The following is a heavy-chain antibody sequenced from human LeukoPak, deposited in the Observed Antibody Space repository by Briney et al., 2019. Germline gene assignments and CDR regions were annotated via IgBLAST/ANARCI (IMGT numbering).Heavy chain of an antibody. CDR2: IIESGEST. Sequence: GGSLRLSCAASGFTFKNYALYWVRHAPGKGLEWVSAIIESGESTYYTDSVKGRFTISRDNSKNTLYLQMNSLRAEDTAVYYCARDRYYDSSGYYGNALDYWGQGTLVTVSS. D-gene: IGHD3-22*01. J-gene: IGHJ4*02. CDR1: GFTFKNYA. CDR3: ARDRYYDSSGYYGNALDY. V-gene: IGHV3-23*01.